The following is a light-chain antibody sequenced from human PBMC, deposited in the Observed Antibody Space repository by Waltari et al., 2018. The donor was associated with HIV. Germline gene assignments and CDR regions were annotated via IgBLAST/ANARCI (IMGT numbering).Light chain of an antibody. J-gene: IGKJ2*01. CDR3: QQYDNLPPYT. Sequence: DIQMTQSPSSLSASVGDRVTITCQASQDISNYLNWYQQKPGKAPKLLIYDASNLEPGVPSTFSGSGSGTDFTFTISSLQPEHIATYYCQQYDNLPPYTFGQGTKLEIK. CDR1: QDISNY. CDR2: DAS. V-gene: IGKV1-33*01.